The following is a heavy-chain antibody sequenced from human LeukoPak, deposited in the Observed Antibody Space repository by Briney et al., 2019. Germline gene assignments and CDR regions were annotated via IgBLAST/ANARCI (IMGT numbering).Heavy chain of an antibody. D-gene: IGHD3-3*01. Sequence: ASVKVSCKGSGYTFTSYDINGVRQAPGQGLEWMGWMNPNSGNTGYAQKFQGRVTMNRNTSISTAYMELSSLRSKDTPVYYYARGLEGQYYDFWRGYYTGNWFDPWGQGTLVTVSS. J-gene: IGHJ5*02. CDR3: ARGLEGQYYDFWRGYYTGNWFDP. V-gene: IGHV1-8*01. CDR1: GYTFTSYD. CDR2: MNPNSGNT.